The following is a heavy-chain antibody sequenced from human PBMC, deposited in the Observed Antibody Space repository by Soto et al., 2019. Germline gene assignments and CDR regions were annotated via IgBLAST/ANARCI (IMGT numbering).Heavy chain of an antibody. D-gene: IGHD3-10*02. CDR3: VRDYVMDV. Sequence: GSLRLSCAASGFTFSGYSMNWVRQAPGKGLEWVASISTTSTYIYYADSVKGRFTISRDNAKNSLHLQMNSLRAEDTAVYYCVRDYVMDVWGQGTTVTVSS. CDR2: ISTTSTYI. CDR1: GFTFSGYS. V-gene: IGHV3-21*01. J-gene: IGHJ6*02.